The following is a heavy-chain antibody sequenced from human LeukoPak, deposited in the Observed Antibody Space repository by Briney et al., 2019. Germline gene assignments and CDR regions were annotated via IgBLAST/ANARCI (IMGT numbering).Heavy chain of an antibody. Sequence: GGSLRLSCAASGFTFSSSNMNWVRQAPGKGREWVSSISSSSGYIYYADSVKGRFTISRDNAKNSLYLQMNSLRAEDTAVYYCARVLAGGRCSSTSCYIPGFDYWGQGTLVTVSS. V-gene: IGHV3-21*01. J-gene: IGHJ4*02. CDR1: GFTFSSSN. CDR2: ISSSSGYI. CDR3: ARVLAGGRCSSTSCYIPGFDY. D-gene: IGHD2-2*02.